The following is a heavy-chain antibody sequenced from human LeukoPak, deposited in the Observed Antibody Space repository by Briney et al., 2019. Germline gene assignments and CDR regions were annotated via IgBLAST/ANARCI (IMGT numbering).Heavy chain of an antibody. V-gene: IGHV3-48*03. J-gene: IGHJ3*01. CDR2: TRSSGSTE. Sequence: PGGSLRLSCEASGFTFSNCEMNWVRQAPGKGLEWISYTRSSGSTEYADSVKGRFTISRDNAKNSLSLQMNSLRAGDTAIYYCARERVTTRGDALELWGQGTRVTVSS. CDR1: GFTFSNCE. CDR3: ARERVTTRGDALEL. D-gene: IGHD4-17*01.